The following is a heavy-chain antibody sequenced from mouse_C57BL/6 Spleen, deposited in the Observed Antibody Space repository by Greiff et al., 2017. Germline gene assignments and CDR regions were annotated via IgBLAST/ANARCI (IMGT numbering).Heavy chain of an antibody. CDR3: ARVTAQAEGAMDY. V-gene: IGHV2-9-1*01. D-gene: IGHD3-2*02. J-gene: IGHJ4*01. CDR2: IWTGGGT. CDR1: GFSLTSYA. Sequence: QVQLQQSGPGLVAPSQSLSITCTVSGFSLTSYAISWVRQPPGKGLEWLGVIWTGGGTNYNSALKSRLSISKDNSKSQVFLKMNSLQTDDTARYYCARVTAQAEGAMDYWGQGTSVTVSS.